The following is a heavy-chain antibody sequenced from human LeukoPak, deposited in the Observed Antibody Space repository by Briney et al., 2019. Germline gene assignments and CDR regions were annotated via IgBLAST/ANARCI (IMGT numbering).Heavy chain of an antibody. J-gene: IGHJ4*02. D-gene: IGHD3-22*01. CDR2: IRYDGSNK. V-gene: IGHV3-30*02. CDR3: AKDYYDSSGYYDY. Sequence: GGSLRLSCAASGFTFSSYGMHWVRQAPGKGLEWVAFIRYDGSNKYYADSVKGRFTISRDNSKNTLYLQMNSLRAEDTAVYYCAKDYYDSSGYYDYWGQGTLVTVSS. CDR1: GFTFSSYG.